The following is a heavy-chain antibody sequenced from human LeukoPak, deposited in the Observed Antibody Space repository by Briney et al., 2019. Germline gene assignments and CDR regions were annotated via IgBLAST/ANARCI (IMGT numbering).Heavy chain of an antibody. V-gene: IGHV1-24*01. J-gene: IGHJ4*02. CDR3: ATLPRGHLFDS. CDR1: GDTLTELS. CDR2: FVPEDGET. D-gene: IGHD3-10*01. Sequence: ASVKVSCKLSGDTLTELSMHWVRQSPGKGLEWMGGFVPEDGETIYGQKFQGRVTMTEDTSTDTDYMELSSLRSDDTALYFCATLPRGHLFDSWGQGTLVTVSS.